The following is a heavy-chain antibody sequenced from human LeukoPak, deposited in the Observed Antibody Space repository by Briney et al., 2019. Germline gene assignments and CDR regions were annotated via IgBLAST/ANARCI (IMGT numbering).Heavy chain of an antibody. J-gene: IGHJ4*02. Sequence: GASVKVSSKASGYTFTSYYMHWVRQAPGQGLEWMGIINPSGGSTSYAQKFQGRVTMTRDMSTSTVYMELSSLRSEDTAVYYCATIEYSSSSEIWGQGTLVTVSS. D-gene: IGHD6-6*01. V-gene: IGHV1-46*01. CDR1: GYTFTSYY. CDR3: ATIEYSSSSEI. CDR2: INPSGGST.